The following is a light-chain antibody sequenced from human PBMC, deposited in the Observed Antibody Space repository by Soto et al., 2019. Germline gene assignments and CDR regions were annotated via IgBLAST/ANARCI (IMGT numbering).Light chain of an antibody. J-gene: IGKJ1*01. Sequence: DIQMIQSPSTLSASVGDRVTITCRASESINSWLAWYQQKPGKAPKLLIYKASNLESGVPSRFSGSGSGTEFTLTITSLQPDDFATYSCQQYQSYSQFGQGTKVDIK. CDR2: KAS. CDR1: ESINSW. V-gene: IGKV1-5*03. CDR3: QQYQSYSQ.